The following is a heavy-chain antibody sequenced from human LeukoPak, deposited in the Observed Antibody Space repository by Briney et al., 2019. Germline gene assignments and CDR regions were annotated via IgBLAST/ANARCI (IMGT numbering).Heavy chain of an antibody. J-gene: IGHJ5*02. V-gene: IGHV4-59*01. CDR1: GGSISSYY. CDR2: IYYSGST. CDR3: ARDSKTYSGYDEGWFDP. D-gene: IGHD5-12*01. Sequence: SETLSLTCTVSGGSISSYYWSWIRQPPGRGLEWIGYIYYSGSTNYNPSLKSRVTISVDTSKNQFSLKLSSVTAADTAVYYCARDSKTYSGYDEGWFDPWGQGTLVTVSS.